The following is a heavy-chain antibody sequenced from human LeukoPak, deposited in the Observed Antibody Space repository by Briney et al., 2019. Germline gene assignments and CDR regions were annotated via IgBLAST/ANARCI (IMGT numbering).Heavy chain of an antibody. D-gene: IGHD6-13*01. CDR2: IYYSGST. CDR1: GGSISSGGYY. J-gene: IGHJ4*02. CDR3: ARSLAAAGTIDY. Sequence: SSETLSLTCTVSGGSISSGGYYWSWIRQHPGKGLEWIGYIYYSGSTYYNPSLKSRVTISVDTSKNQFSLKLSSVTAADTAVYYCARSLAAAGTIDYWGQGTLVTVSS. V-gene: IGHV4-31*03.